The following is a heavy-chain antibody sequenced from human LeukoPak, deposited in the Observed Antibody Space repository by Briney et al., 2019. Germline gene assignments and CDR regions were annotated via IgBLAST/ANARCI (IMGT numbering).Heavy chain of an antibody. CDR2: ISAYNGNT. CDR3: ARDDDILTGYSPDY. CDR1: GYTFTNYG. J-gene: IGHJ4*02. Sequence: AASVKVSCKASGYTFTNYGISWVRQAPGQGLEWMGWISAYNGNTNYAQKLQGRVTMTTDTSTSTAYMELRSLRSDDTAVYYCARDDDILTGYSPDYWGQGTLVTVSS. V-gene: IGHV1-18*04. D-gene: IGHD3-9*01.